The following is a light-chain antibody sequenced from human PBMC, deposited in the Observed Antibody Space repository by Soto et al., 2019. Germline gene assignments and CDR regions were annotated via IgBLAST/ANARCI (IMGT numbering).Light chain of an antibody. CDR1: SNDVGGYSY. CDR3: SSFTSSSTLV. CDR2: GVS. V-gene: IGLV2-14*01. J-gene: IGLJ2*01. Sequence: QSALSQPASVSGSPGQSITISCTGTSNDVGGYSYVSWYQQHPGEAPKLIIYGVSNRPSGVSNRFSGSKSANTASLTISGLQAEDEADYYCSSFTSSSTLVFGGGTKLTVL.